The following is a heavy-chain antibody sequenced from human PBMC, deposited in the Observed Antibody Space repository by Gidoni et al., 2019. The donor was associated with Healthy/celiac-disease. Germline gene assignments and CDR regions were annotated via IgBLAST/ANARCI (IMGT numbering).Heavy chain of an antibody. CDR3: ATTDGYCSSTSCYQSY. CDR2: ISGSGGST. J-gene: IGHJ4*02. Sequence: EVQLVESGGGLVQPGGSLRLSCEASGSTFSSYAMSWVRQAPGKGLEWVSAISGSGGSTYYADSVKGRFTISRDNSKNTLYLQMNSLRAEDTAVYYCATTDGYCSSTSCYQSYWGQGTLVTVSS. V-gene: IGHV3-23*04. D-gene: IGHD2-2*01. CDR1: GSTFSSYA.